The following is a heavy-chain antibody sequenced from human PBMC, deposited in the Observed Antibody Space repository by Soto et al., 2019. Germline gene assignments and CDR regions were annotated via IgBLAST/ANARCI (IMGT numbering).Heavy chain of an antibody. CDR3: ARDGGRHSGGIDY. V-gene: IGHV1-69*01. D-gene: IGHD1-26*01. CDR1: GGTFSSYS. J-gene: IGHJ4*02. Sequence: QVQLVQSGAEVKKPGSSVKVSCKASGGTFSSYSINWVRQAPGQGLEWMGEIIPFFGTATYAQKFQGRVTITADESTSTAYMELSSLRSEDTAVYYCARDGGRHSGGIDYWGQGTLVTVSS. CDR2: IIPFFGTA.